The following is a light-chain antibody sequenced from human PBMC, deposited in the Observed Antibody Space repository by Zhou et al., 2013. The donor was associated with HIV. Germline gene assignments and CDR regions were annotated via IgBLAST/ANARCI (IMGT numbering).Light chain of an antibody. CDR3: QRYGDSPALS. V-gene: IGKV3-20*01. Sequence: EIVLTQSPGTLSLSPGERATLSCRASQSVTNSHLAWYQQKPGQAPRLLISGASSRATGIPDRFSGSGSGTDFTLTISRLEPEDFAVYYCQRYGDSPALSFGGGTKLEIK. J-gene: IGKJ4*01. CDR2: GAS. CDR1: QSVTNSH.